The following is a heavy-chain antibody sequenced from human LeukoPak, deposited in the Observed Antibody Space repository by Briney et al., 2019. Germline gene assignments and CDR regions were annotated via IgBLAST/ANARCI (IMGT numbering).Heavy chain of an antibody. J-gene: IGHJ3*02. V-gene: IGHV4-59*08. D-gene: IGHD4-17*01. CDR1: GGSISSYY. CDR2: IYYSGST. CDR3: ARGGSPEYGRDAFDI. Sequence: SETLSLTCTVSGGSISSYYRSWIRQPPGKGLEWIGYIYYSGSTNYNPSLKSRVTISVDTSKNQFSLKLSSVTAADTAVYYCARGGSPEYGRDAFDIWGQGTMVTVSS.